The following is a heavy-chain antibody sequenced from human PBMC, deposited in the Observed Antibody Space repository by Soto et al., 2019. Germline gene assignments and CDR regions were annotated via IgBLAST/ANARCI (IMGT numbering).Heavy chain of an antibody. CDR3: AKAVGSYGNFDY. CDR1: GFTFDDYA. D-gene: IGHD5-18*01. CDR2: ISWNSGSI. J-gene: IGHJ4*02. V-gene: IGHV3-9*01. Sequence: EVQLVESGGGLVQPGRSLRLSCAASGFTFDDYAMHWVRQAPWKSLEWVSRISWNSGSIGYADSVKGRFTISRDNAKNSLYLQMNSLSAEDTALYYCAKAVGSYGNFDYWGQGTLVTVSS.